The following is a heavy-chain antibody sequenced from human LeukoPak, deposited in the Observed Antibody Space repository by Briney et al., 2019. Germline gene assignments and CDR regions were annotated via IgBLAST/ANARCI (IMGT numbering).Heavy chain of an antibody. CDR2: INHSGST. Sequence: SGTLSLTCAVYGGSFSGYYWSWIRQAPGKGLEWIGEINHSGSTNYNAALKSRVNISVDTSKNQFSLKLSSVTAADTAVYYCARASSPNYGDYVYYYYYYMDVWGKGTTPTVSS. D-gene: IGHD4-17*01. V-gene: IGHV4-34*01. CDR1: GGSFSGYY. J-gene: IGHJ6*03. CDR3: ARASSPNYGDYVYYYYYYMDV.